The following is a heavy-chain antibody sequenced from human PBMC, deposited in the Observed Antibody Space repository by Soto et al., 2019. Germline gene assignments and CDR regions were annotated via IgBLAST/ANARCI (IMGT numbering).Heavy chain of an antibody. CDR1: GCTFSSYA. Sequence: ASVKVSCKASGCTFSSYAISWVRQAPGQGLEWMGWIIANNGNTNYAQKFQGRVTMTTDASTSTAYMELRSLRSDDTAVYYCARARYVSWFDPWGQGTLVTVSS. J-gene: IGHJ5*02. V-gene: IGHV1-18*01. D-gene: IGHD1-20*01. CDR2: IIANNGNT. CDR3: ARARYVSWFDP.